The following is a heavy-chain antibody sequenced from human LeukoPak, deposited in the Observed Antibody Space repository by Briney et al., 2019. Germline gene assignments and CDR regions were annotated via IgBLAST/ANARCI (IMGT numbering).Heavy chain of an antibody. Sequence: SETLSLTCTVSGGSISSSSYYWGWIRQPPGKGLEWIGSIYYSGSTYYNPSLKGRVTISVDTSKNQFSLKLSSVTAADTAVYYCAAELPLPFDYWGQGTLVTVSS. CDR2: IYYSGST. D-gene: IGHD1-26*01. CDR3: AAELPLPFDY. J-gene: IGHJ4*02. CDR1: GGSISSSSYY. V-gene: IGHV4-39*07.